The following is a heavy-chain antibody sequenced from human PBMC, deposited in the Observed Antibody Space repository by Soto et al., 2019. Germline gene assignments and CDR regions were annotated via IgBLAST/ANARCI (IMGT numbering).Heavy chain of an antibody. V-gene: IGHV4-34*01. D-gene: IGHD1-1*01. J-gene: IGHJ6*03. Sequence: QVQLQQWGAGLLKPSETLSLTCAVYGGSFSGYYWSWIRQPPGKGLEWIGEINHSGSTNYNPSLKSRVTISVDTSKNQFSLKLSSVTAADTAVYYCARSGRRPSYYYYYYMDVWGKGTTVTVSS. CDR2: INHSGST. CDR1: GGSFSGYY. CDR3: ARSGRRPSYYYYYYMDV.